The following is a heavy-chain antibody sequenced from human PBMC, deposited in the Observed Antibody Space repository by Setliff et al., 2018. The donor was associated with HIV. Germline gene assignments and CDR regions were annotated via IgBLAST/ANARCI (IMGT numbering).Heavy chain of an antibody. J-gene: IGHJ4*02. Sequence: PGGSLRLSCAASLFTFSDYYMSWIRQAPGKGLEWVSYTSSSGNTIYYADSVKGRFTVSRDNAKNSLYLQMNSLRADDTAVYYCAREATRYYFDYWGQGTLVTVSS. CDR1: LFTFSDYY. CDR3: AREATRYYFDY. V-gene: IGHV3-11*01. D-gene: IGHD2-15*01. CDR2: TSSSGNTI.